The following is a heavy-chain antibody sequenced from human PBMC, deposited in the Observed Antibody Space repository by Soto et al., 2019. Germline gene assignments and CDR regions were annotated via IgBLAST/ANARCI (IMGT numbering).Heavy chain of an antibody. D-gene: IGHD1-1*01. J-gene: IGHJ4*02. CDR2: ISTRGTTI. Sequence: PGGSLGLSCAASGFTFSSYEMNWVRQAPGKGLEWVSYISTRGTTIYYADSVKGRFTISRDNAKNSLFLQMNSLRAEDTAVYYCARENCDYWGQGTLVTVSS. CDR3: ARENCDY. CDR1: GFTFSSYE. V-gene: IGHV3-48*03.